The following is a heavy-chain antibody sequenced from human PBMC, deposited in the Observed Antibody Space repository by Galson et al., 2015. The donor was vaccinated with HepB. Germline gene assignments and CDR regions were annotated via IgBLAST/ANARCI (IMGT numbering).Heavy chain of an antibody. CDR2: MNPNSGNT. CDR3: ARLLSYYDFWSGYFVGPQRQYNWFDP. J-gene: IGHJ5*02. V-gene: IGHV1-8*01. D-gene: IGHD3-3*01. Sequence: SVKVSCKASGYTFTSYDINWVRQATGQGLEWMGWMNPNSGNTGYAQKFQGRVTMTRNTSISTAYMGLSSLRSEDTAVYYCARLLSYYDFWSGYFVGPQRQYNWFDPWGQGTLVTVSS. CDR1: GYTFTSYD.